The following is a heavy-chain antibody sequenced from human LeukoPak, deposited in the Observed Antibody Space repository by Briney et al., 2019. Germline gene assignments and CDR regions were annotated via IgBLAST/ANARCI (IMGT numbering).Heavy chain of an antibody. CDR1: GGSFRDFY. CDR2: IVHSGST. CDR3: AGLIPEADYTRYYYYYGMDL. D-gene: IGHD4-11*01. J-gene: IGHJ6*02. Sequence: SETLSLTCAVYGGSFRDFYWSWIRQPPGKGLEWIGEIVHSGSTNYNPSLKSRVSISVDTSKNQFSLRLSSVAAADTAVYFCAGLIPEADYTRYYYYYGMDLWGQGTTVTVSS. V-gene: IGHV4-34*12.